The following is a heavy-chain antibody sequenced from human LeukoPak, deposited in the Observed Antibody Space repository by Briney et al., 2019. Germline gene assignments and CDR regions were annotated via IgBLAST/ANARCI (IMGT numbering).Heavy chain of an antibody. Sequence: SETLSLTCAVSGYSISSGYWWSWVRQPPGKGLEWIGEVHHTGRTNYNPSLKSRVTISVDTSRNQFSLQLSSVTAADTAVYYCARKDYFDYWGQGTLVTVSS. CDR3: ARKDYFDY. V-gene: IGHV4-4*02. CDR2: VHHTGRT. J-gene: IGHJ4*02. CDR1: GYSISSGYW.